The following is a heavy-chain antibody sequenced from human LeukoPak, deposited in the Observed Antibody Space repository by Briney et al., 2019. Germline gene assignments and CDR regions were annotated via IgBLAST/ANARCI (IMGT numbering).Heavy chain of an antibody. CDR2: ISYDGSNK. CDR1: GFTFSSYA. D-gene: IGHD3-10*01. J-gene: IGHJ4*02. V-gene: IGHV3-30*04. Sequence: GRSQSLSCAASGFTFSSYAMHWVRQAPGKGLEWVAVISYDGSNKYYADSVKGRFTISRDNSKNTLYLQMNSLRAEDTAVYYCARSPLRITMVRGLLDYWGQGTLVTVSS. CDR3: ARSPLRITMVRGLLDY.